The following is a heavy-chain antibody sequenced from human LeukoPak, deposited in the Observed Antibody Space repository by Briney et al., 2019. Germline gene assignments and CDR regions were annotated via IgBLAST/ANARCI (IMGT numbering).Heavy chain of an antibody. CDR2: ISSSSSTI. CDR1: GFTFSSYS. CDR3: AGADCSSTSCRRLFDY. J-gene: IGHJ4*02. D-gene: IGHD2-2*01. V-gene: IGHV3-48*04. Sequence: GGSLRLSCAASGFTFSSYSMNWVRQAPGKGLEWVSYISSSSSTIYYADSVKGRFTISRDNAKNSLYLQMNSLRAEDTAVYYCAGADCSSTSCRRLFDYWGQGTLVTVSS.